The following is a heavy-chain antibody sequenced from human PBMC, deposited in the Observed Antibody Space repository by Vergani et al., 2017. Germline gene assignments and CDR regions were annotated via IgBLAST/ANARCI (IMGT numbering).Heavy chain of an antibody. CDR3: ASYPWGQNPKTPPYYFDY. D-gene: IGHD7-27*01. J-gene: IGHJ4*02. CDR1: GFTFSSYW. V-gene: IGHV3-7*03. CDR2: IKQDGSEK. Sequence: EVQLVESGGGLVQPGGSLRLSCAASGFTFSSYWMSWVRQAPGKGLEWVANIKQDGSEKYYVDSVKGRFTISRDNAKNALYLQMNSLGVEDTAVYYCASYPWGQNPKTPPYYFDYWGQGTLVTVSS.